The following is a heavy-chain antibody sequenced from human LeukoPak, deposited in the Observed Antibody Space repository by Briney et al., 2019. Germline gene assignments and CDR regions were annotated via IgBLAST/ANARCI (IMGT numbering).Heavy chain of an antibody. D-gene: IGHD3-22*01. CDR2: INPNSGGT. Sequence: GASVKVSCKASGYTFTGYYMHWVRQAPGQGLEWMGRINPNSGGTNYAQKFQGRVTMTRDTSISTAYMELSRVRSDDSAVYYCARVSYYDSSGYSFDPWGQGTLVTVSS. CDR3: ARVSYYDSSGYSFDP. J-gene: IGHJ5*02. CDR1: GYTFTGYY. V-gene: IGHV1-2*06.